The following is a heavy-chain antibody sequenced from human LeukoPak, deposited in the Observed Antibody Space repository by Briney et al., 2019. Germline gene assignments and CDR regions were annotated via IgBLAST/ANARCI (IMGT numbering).Heavy chain of an antibody. Sequence: GGSLRLSCAASGFTFSDSWMHWVRHVPGKGLMWVSRVRNDGDERTYADFVEGRFTISRDNSKNTLYLQMNSLRAEDTAVYYCASDRVFFGLDLWGQGTTVTVSS. V-gene: IGHV3-74*03. CDR1: GFTFSDSW. CDR2: VRNDGDER. D-gene: IGHD3-3*01. J-gene: IGHJ6*02. CDR3: ASDRVFFGLDL.